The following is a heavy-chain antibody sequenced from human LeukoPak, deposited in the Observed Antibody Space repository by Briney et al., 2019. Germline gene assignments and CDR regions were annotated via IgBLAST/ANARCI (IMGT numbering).Heavy chain of an antibody. Sequence: GGSLRLSCAASGFTFSSYWMSWVRQAPGKGLEWVANMKQDGSEKYYVDSVKSRFTISRDNAKNSLYLQMNSLRAEDTAVYYCARDRTIAYSSYYFDYWGQGTLVTVSS. CDR3: ARDRTIAYSSYYFDY. J-gene: IGHJ4*02. CDR2: MKQDGSEK. CDR1: GFTFSSYW. D-gene: IGHD5-18*01. V-gene: IGHV3-7*03.